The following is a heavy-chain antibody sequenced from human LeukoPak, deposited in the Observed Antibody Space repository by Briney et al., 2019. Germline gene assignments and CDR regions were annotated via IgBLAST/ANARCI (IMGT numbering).Heavy chain of an antibody. J-gene: IGHJ4*02. CDR3: ARQYRYGYYFDY. D-gene: IGHD5-18*01. CDR2: IYPGDSDT. V-gene: IGHV5-51*01. Sequence: ISWKCSGCVFTSYWIGWVRQMPGKGLEGMGIIYPGDSDTRSSPSFQGQVPISADKSISTAYLQSRTLKASAIAMYYCARQYRYGYYFDYRGQGNLVTVSS. CDR1: GCVFTSYW.